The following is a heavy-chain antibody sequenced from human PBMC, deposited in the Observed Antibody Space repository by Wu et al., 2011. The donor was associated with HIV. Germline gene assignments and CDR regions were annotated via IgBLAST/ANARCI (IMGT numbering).Heavy chain of an antibody. CDR2: INPSGGST. V-gene: IGHV1-46*01. Sequence: QVQLVQSGAEVKKPGASVKVSCKASGYPFTSYYIHWVRQAPGQGLEWMGIINPSGGSTSYAQKFQGRVTMTRDTSTSTVYMELSSLRSEDTAVYHCARGLTHSRSPGSNAFDIWGHGTVVTVSS. CDR1: GYPFTSYY. CDR3: ARGLTHSRSPGSNAFDI. D-gene: IGHD6-6*01. J-gene: IGHJ3*02.